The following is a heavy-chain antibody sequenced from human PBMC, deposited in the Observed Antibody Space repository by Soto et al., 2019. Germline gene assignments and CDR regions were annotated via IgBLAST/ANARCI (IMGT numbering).Heavy chain of an antibody. CDR1: GIRFGSLA. Sequence: PXACLTLACVACGIRFGSLAVSWVRNAPGEGLEWVSTITYSVRDAKYASSGRGRFTIPTDNSKKTLYLQMSSLRADDSAVNFRARGSKVSYPGIRIFDFWGRRTLVTVSS. J-gene: IGHJ4*02. V-gene: IGHV3-23*01. CDR3: ARGSKVSYPGIRIFDF. CDR2: ITYSVRDA. D-gene: IGHD3-10*01.